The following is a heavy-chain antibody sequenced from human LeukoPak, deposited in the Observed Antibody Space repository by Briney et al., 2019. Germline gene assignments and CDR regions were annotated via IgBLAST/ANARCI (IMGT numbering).Heavy chain of an antibody. V-gene: IGHV3-7*01. CDR2: IKQDGSEK. CDR3: ARDLAGPPQEAFDI. Sequence: GGSLRLSCAASGLTFSSYWMSWVRQAPWKGLEWVANIKQDGSEKHYVDSVTGRFTISRDNTKNSLYLQMNSLRADDTAVYYCARDLAGPPQEAFDIWGQGTMVTVSS. CDR1: GLTFSSYW. J-gene: IGHJ3*02.